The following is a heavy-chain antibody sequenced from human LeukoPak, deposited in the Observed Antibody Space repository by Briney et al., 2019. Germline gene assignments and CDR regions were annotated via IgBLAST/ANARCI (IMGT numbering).Heavy chain of an antibody. D-gene: IGHD3-3*01. V-gene: IGHV3-21*01. CDR2: SSSSSSSK. CDR1: GFTFSTYS. J-gene: IGHJ4*02. CDR3: ARGRTDYDFWSGYLFDY. Sequence: PGGSLRLSCAASGFTFSTYSMNWVRQAPGKGLEWVSSSSSSSSSKCYADSVKGRFTTSRDNAKNSLDLQMNSLGAEDTAVYYCARGRTDYDFWSGYLFDYWGQGTLVTVSS.